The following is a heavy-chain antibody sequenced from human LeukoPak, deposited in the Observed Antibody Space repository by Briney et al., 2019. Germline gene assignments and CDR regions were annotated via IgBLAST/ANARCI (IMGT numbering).Heavy chain of an antibody. CDR1: GFTFSSYG. Sequence: PGRSLRLSCAASGFTFSSYGMHWVRQAPGKGLEWVAVISYDGSNKYYADSVKGRFTISRDNSKNTLYLQMNSLRAEDTAVYYCAKEPLSYCSSTSCYELDYWGQGTLVTVSS. D-gene: IGHD2-2*01. V-gene: IGHV3-30*18. CDR2: ISYDGSNK. J-gene: IGHJ4*02. CDR3: AKEPLSYCSSTSCYELDY.